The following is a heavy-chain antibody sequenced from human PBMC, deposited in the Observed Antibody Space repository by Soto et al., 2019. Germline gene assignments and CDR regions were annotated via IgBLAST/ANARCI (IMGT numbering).Heavy chain of an antibody. D-gene: IGHD1-1*01. CDR2: INPNTGST. Sequence: QVQLVQSGAEVKKPGASVKVSCKASGYTFTSYYIHWVRQAPGQGLEWMGIINPNTGSTSSTQRFRGRLTIDGDRSTSTVYVELSSLGAEDTAVYYCARDTNVALTVHCCGMDVWGQGTTVTVSS. CDR1: GYTFTSYY. V-gene: IGHV1-46*01. J-gene: IGHJ6*02. CDR3: ARDTNVALTVHCCGMDV.